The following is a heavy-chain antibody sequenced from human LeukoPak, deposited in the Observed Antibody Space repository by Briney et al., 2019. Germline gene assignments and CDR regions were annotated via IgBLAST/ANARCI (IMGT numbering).Heavy chain of an antibody. Sequence: PGGSLRLSCTASGFMFSRLGMQWVRQAPGEGLDWVAMIWHDGSVEEYADSVKGRFTISRDNSQNTLYLQMSSLRDDDTAVYYCAKEGDRFRGYLDAWGKGTTVTVSS. J-gene: IGHJ6*03. CDR3: AKEGDRFRGYLDA. V-gene: IGHV3-33*06. CDR2: IWHDGSVE. D-gene: IGHD3-16*01. CDR1: GFMFSRLG.